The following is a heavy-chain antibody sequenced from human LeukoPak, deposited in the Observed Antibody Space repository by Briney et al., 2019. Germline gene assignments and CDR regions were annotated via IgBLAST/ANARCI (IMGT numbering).Heavy chain of an antibody. CDR3: AKEKESRNTFDV. CDR2: ISMSSSNM. V-gene: IGHV3-21*01. Sequence: PGGSLRLSCAASGFTFSTYTMNWVRQAPGEGLEWVSSISMSSSNMYYADSVKGRFTISRDNAGNSLYLQMNSPRAEDTAVYYCAKEKESRNTFDVWGQGTTVTVSS. CDR1: GFTFSTYT. D-gene: IGHD1-14*01. J-gene: IGHJ3*01.